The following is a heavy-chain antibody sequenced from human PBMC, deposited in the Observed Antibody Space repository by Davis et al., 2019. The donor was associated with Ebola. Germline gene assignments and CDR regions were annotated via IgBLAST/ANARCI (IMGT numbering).Heavy chain of an antibody. Sequence: ASVKVSCKASGYTFAGYYIHWVRQAPGQGLEWMGCINPNNGNTDYAQKFRGRVTMTRDTSISTVYVQLSRLTSDDTAVYFCARATYTNYDWFDPWGQGTLVTVSS. CDR1: GYTFAGYY. V-gene: IGHV1-2*02. CDR2: INPNNGNT. J-gene: IGHJ5*02. CDR3: ARATYTNYDWFDP. D-gene: IGHD4-11*01.